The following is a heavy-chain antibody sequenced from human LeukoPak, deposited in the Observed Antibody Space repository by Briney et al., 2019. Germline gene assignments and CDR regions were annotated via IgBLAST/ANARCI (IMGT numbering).Heavy chain of an antibody. CDR1: GYTFTGYY. Sequence: GASVKVSCKASGYTFTGYYMHWVRQAPGQGLEWMGWINPNSGGTNYPQKFQGRGTMTRNTSISTAYKEVSRLRSDDTAVYYCARDRLVTYCDILTGYYKTNYYYGMDVWGQGTTVTVSS. J-gene: IGHJ6*02. D-gene: IGHD3-9*01. CDR3: ARDRLVTYCDILTGYYKTNYYYGMDV. V-gene: IGHV1-2*02. CDR2: INPNSGGT.